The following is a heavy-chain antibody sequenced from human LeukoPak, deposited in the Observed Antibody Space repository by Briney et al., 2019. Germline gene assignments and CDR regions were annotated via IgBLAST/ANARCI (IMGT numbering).Heavy chain of an antibody. D-gene: IGHD3-16*01. CDR2: IYSGGST. J-gene: IGHJ6*02. V-gene: IGHV3-66*01. CDR1: GFTVSSNY. Sequence: GGSLRLSCAASGFTVSSNYMSWVRQAPGKGLEWVSVIYSGGSTYYADSVKGRFTISRDNSKNTLYLQMNSLRAEDTAVYYCAKVLGVDYYYYGMDVWGQGTTVTVSS. CDR3: AKVLGVDYYYYGMDV.